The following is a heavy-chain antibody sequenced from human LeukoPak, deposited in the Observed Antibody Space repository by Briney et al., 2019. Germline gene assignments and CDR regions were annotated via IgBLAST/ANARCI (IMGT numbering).Heavy chain of an antibody. CDR3: ARDPRNVGLAP. CDR1: GFTFTSYW. CDR2: NNGDGSTT. V-gene: IGHV3-74*01. D-gene: IGHD2-15*01. J-gene: IGHJ5*02. Sequence: GGSLRLSCAASGFTFTSYWMHWVRQVPGKGLMYISRNNGDGSTTNYADVVKGRFTMSRDNVKNTLYLQMNSLRVEDTAVYYCARDPRNVGLAPWGQGTLVTVSS.